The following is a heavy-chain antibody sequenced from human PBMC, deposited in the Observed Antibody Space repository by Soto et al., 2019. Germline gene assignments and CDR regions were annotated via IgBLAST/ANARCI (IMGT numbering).Heavy chain of an antibody. CDR1: GATLSDYG. CDR2: ILPMYRKT. Sequence: QVRLVQSGAEVRSPGSSVRVSCKASGATLSDYGITWVRKAPRQGLEWVGAILPMYRKTNYAQKFQGRVTIIADKSPDTVYLELSRLRSDDTAIYFCARVVQLGSNYAMDVWGQGTTVVVSS. V-gene: IGHV1-69*06. CDR3: ARVVQLGSNYAMDV. D-gene: IGHD1-1*01. J-gene: IGHJ6*02.